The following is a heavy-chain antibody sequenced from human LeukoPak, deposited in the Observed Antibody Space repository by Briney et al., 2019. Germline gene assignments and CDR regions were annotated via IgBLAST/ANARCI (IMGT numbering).Heavy chain of an antibody. CDR1: GDSLTSHY. V-gene: IGHV4-59*11. Sequence: SDTLSLICTVSGDSLTSHYWTWARQSTGRALEWIGYVSYIGITNYIPSLKSRLTMSVYTSKTQFSLKLSSGTAADTAVNYCARDPTTVTKGLDIWGEGTMVTVSS. CDR3: ARDPTTVTKGLDI. D-gene: IGHD4-17*01. CDR2: VSYIGIT. J-gene: IGHJ3*02.